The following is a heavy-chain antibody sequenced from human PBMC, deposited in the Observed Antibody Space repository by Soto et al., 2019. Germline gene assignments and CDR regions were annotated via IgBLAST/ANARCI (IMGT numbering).Heavy chain of an antibody. V-gene: IGHV4-31*03. CDR2: IYYSGST. CDR3: ARVRVRGNYIDY. J-gene: IGHJ4*02. CDR1: GGSISSGGYY. Sequence: KASETLSLTCTVSGGSISSGGYYWSWIRQHPGKGLEWIGYIYYSGSTYYNPSLKSRVTISVDTSKNQFSLKLSSVTAADTAVYYCARVRVRGNYIDYWGQGTLVTVSS. D-gene: IGHD3-10*01.